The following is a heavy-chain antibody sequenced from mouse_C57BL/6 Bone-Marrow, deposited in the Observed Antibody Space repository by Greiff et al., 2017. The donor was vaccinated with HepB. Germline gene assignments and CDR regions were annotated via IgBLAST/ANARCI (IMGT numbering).Heavy chain of an antibody. CDR2: ISYDGSN. V-gene: IGHV3-6*01. D-gene: IGHD1-1*01. CDR1: GYSITSGYY. CDR3: ARDDFHGSFFMDY. J-gene: IGHJ4*01. Sequence: DVKLVESGPGLVKPSQSLSLTCSVTGYSITSGYYWNWIRQFPGNKLEWMGYISYDGSNNYNPSLKNRISITRDTSKNQFFLKLNSVTTEDTATYYCARDDFHGSFFMDYWGQGTSVTVSS.